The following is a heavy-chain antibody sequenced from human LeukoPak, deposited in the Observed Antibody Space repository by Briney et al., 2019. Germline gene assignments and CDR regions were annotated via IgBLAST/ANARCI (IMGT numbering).Heavy chain of an antibody. CDR1: GYTLTELS. J-gene: IGHJ5*02. CDR3: ARDTATSGGTIEP. CDR2: FDPEDGET. D-gene: IGHD2-8*01. Sequence: ASVKVSCKVSGYTLTELSMHWVRQAPGKGLEWMGGFDPEDGETIYAQKLQGRVTMTTDTSTSTAYMELRSLRSDDTAVYYCARDTATSGGTIEPWGQGTLVTVSS. V-gene: IGHV1-24*01.